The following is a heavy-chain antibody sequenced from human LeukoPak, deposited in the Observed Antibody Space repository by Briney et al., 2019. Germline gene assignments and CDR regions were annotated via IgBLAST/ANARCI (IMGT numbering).Heavy chain of an antibody. J-gene: IGHJ6*03. Sequence: ASVKVSCKASGYTFTSYAMNWVRQAPGQGLEWMGWINTNTGNPTYAQGFTGRFVFSLDTSVSTAYLQISSLKAEDTAVYYCARHSSSGWYSPGAWYYYYYMDVWGKGTTVTVSS. V-gene: IGHV7-4-1*02. CDR2: INTNTGNP. CDR3: ARHSSSGWYSPGAWYYYYYMDV. D-gene: IGHD6-19*01. CDR1: GYTFTSYA.